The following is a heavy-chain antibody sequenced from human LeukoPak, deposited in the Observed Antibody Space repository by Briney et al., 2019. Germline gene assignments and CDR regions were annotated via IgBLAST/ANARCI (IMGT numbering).Heavy chain of an antibody. V-gene: IGHV1-69*01. CDR3: ATRLYSSSSA. CDR1: GGTFSSYA. Sequence: GASVKVSCKASGGTFSSYAISWVRQAPGQGLEWMGGIIPIFGTANYAQKFQGRVTITADESTSTAYMELSSPRSEDTAVYYCATRLYSSSSAWGQGTLVTVSS. J-gene: IGHJ4*02. CDR2: IIPIFGTA. D-gene: IGHD6-6*01.